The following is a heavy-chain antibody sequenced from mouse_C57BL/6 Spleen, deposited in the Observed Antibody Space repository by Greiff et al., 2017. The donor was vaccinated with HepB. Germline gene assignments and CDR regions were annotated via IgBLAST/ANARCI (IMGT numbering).Heavy chain of an antibody. CDR1: GYTFTDYN. J-gene: IGHJ3*01. Sequence: VQLKQSGPELVKPGASVKIPCKASGYTFTDYNMDWVKQSHGKSLEWIGDINPNNGGTIYNQKFKGKATLTVDKSSSTAYMELRSLTSEDTAVYYCARRRYYDYDSAWFAYWGQGTLVTVSA. V-gene: IGHV1-18*01. D-gene: IGHD2-4*01. CDR3: ARRRYYDYDSAWFAY. CDR2: INPNNGGT.